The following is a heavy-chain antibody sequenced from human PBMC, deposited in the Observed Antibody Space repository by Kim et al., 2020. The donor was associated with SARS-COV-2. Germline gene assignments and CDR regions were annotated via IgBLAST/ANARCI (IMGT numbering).Heavy chain of an antibody. CDR2: ISFDGSKK. Sequence: GGSLRPSCIVSGFTFNTYGMHWVRQAPGQGLEWVAVISFDGSKKYYADSVKGRFSVSRDNSKNTLYLQMNSLRAEDTAVYYCTKDRYCPSVSCPTDYWGQGTLVTVSS. CDR1: GFTFNTYG. CDR3: TKDRYCPSVSCPTDY. D-gene: IGHD2-8*02. V-gene: IGHV3-30*18. J-gene: IGHJ4*02.